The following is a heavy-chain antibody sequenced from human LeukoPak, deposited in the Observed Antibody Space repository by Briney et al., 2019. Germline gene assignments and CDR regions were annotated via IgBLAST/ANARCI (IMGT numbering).Heavy chain of an antibody. J-gene: IGHJ4*02. D-gene: IGHD3-22*01. CDR3: ARGGYDSSGYDAYYFDY. V-gene: IGHV4-31*03. CDR2: IYYSGST. Sequence: SETLSLTCTVSGGSISSGGYYWSWIRQHPGTGLEWIGYIYYSGSTYYNPSLKSRVTISVDTSKNQFSLKLSSVTAADTAVYYCARGGYDSSGYDAYYFDYWGQGTLVTVSS. CDR1: GGSISSGGYY.